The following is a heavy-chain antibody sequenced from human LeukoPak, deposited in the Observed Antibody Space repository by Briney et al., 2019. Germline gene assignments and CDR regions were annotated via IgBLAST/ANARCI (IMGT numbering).Heavy chain of an antibody. CDR1: GYTFTIYG. J-gene: IGHJ6*03. Sequence: ASVKVSCKASGYTFTIYGISWVRPAPGQGLEWMGWISAYNGNTNYAQNLQGRVTMTTDTSTSTAYMELRSLRSDDTAVYYCARANRVRYYYDSSGTDYYMDVWGKGTTVTVSS. CDR3: ARANRVRYYYDSSGTDYYMDV. D-gene: IGHD3-22*01. V-gene: IGHV1-18*01. CDR2: ISAYNGNT.